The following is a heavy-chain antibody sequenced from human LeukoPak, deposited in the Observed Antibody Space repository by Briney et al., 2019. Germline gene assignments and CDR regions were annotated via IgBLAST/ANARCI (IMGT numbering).Heavy chain of an antibody. J-gene: IGHJ4*02. CDR3: SQSLNY. Sequence: GGPLRLSCAASGFTFSNYWMDWVRQAPGKGLEWVANIKQDGTEKHYVDSVKGRFTISRDNAKNSLYLQMNSLRAEDTALYYCSQSLNYWGQGTLVTVSS. CDR1: GFTFSNYW. CDR2: IKQDGTEK. V-gene: IGHV3-7*01.